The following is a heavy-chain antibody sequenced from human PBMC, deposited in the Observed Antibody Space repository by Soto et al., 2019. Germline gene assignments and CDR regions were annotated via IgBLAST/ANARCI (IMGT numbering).Heavy chain of an antibody. CDR3: ARGYYGDYFDAFDI. D-gene: IGHD4-17*01. V-gene: IGHV4-59*01. CDR1: GGSISSYY. CDR2: IYYSGST. Sequence: PSETLSLTCTASGGSISSYYWSWIRQPPGKGLEWIGYIYYSGSTNYNPSLKSRVTISVDTSKNQFSLKLSSVTAADTAVYYCARGYYGDYFDAFDIWGQGTMVTVSS. J-gene: IGHJ3*02.